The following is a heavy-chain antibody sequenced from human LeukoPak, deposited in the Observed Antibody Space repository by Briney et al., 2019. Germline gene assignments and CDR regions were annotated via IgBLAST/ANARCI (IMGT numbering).Heavy chain of an antibody. V-gene: IGHV1-2*02. D-gene: IGHD6-13*01. CDR1: VYSFTGCS. J-gene: IGHJ4*02. Sequence: SSVTVSCKGSVYSFTGCSMHWVRQAPGQGLEWVGWINRNSGGTDYAQKFHGRVTMTRDPSISTAYMELSSMRSDDTAVYYCARASISAAGPGLIHYWGQGTLVTVSS. CDR2: INRNSGGT. CDR3: ARASISAAGPGLIHY.